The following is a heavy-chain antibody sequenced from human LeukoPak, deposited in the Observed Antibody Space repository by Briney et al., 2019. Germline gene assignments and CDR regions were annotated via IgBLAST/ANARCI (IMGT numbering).Heavy chain of an antibody. J-gene: IGHJ6*03. CDR2: IYYSGST. Sequence: SETLSLTCAVSGGSISSNSYYWGWIRQPPGKGLEWIGSIYYSGSTYYNPSLKSRVTISVDTSKNQFSLKLSSVTAADKAVYYCARGGDGYCSGGSCYNKYYMDVWGKGTTVTISS. D-gene: IGHD2-15*01. V-gene: IGHV4-39*01. CDR1: GGSISSNSYY. CDR3: ARGGDGYCSGGSCYNKYYMDV.